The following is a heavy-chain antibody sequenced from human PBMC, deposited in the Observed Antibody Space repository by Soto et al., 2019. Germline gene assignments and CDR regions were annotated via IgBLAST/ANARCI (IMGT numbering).Heavy chain of an antibody. V-gene: IGHV3-21*01. CDR3: AREEGDYYGMDV. CDR1: GFTFSSYS. D-gene: IGHD1-26*01. CDR2: ISSSSSYI. J-gene: IGHJ6*02. Sequence: GGSLRLSCAASGFTFSSYSMNWVRQAPGKGLEWVSSISSSSSYIYYADSVKGRFTISRDNAKNSLYLQMNSLRAEDTAVYYCAREEGDYYGMDVWGQGTTVTVSS.